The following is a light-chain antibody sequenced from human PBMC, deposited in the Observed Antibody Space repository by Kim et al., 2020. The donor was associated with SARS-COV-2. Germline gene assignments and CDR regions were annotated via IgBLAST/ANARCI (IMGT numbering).Light chain of an antibody. J-gene: IGKJ2*03. CDR2: AAS. Sequence: IQLTQSPSFLSASVGDRVTITCRASQGISSYLAWYQQKPGKAPKLLIYAASTLQSGVPSRFSGSGSGTEFTLTISSLQPEDFATYYCQQLNSYPRYSFGQGTKLEI. CDR1: QGISSY. CDR3: QQLNSYPRYS. V-gene: IGKV1-9*01.